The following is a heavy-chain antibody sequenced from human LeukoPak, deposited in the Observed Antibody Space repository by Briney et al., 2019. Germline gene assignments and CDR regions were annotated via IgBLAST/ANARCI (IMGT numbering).Heavy chain of an antibody. D-gene: IGHD2-15*01. J-gene: IGHJ6*02. CDR2: IYPGDSAT. Sequence: GESLKISCKGSGYRFTTYWSGWGRQMSGKGVEWRGIIYPGDSATRYSPCFQGQVPISADKSISTAYLQWSSLKASDTDIYYCARQGCSGGSCYPPTYYYGMDVWGQGTTVTVSS. V-gene: IGHV5-51*01. CDR3: ARQGCSGGSCYPPTYYYGMDV. CDR1: GYRFTTYW.